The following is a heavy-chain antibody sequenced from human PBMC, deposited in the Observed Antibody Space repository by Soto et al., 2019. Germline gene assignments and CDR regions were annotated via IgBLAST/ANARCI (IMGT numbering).Heavy chain of an antibody. J-gene: IGHJ6*02. CDR3: ARTGSIAAVGYYYYGMDV. D-gene: IGHD6-13*01. CDR1: GGTFSSYA. Sequence: QVQLVQSGAEVKKPGSSVKVSCKASGGTFSSYAISWVRQAPGQGLEWMGGIIPIFGTANYAQKFQGRVTITADKSTSTAYMELSSLRSEDTAVYYCARTGSIAAVGYYYYGMDVWGQGTTVTVSS. V-gene: IGHV1-69*06. CDR2: IIPIFGTA.